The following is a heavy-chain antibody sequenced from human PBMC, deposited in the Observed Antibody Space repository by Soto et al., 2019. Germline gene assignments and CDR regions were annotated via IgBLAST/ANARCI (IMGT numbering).Heavy chain of an antibody. V-gene: IGHV4-34*01. J-gene: IGHJ4*02. CDR3: ARAAPLYCSGGSCYSGRYY. CDR2: INHSGST. CDR1: GGSFSGYY. Sequence: LSLTCAVYGGSFSGYYWSWIRQPPGKGLEWIGEINHSGSTNYNPSLKSRVTISVDTSKNQFSLKLSSVTAADTAVYYCARAAPLYCSGGSCYSGRYYWGQGTLVTVSS. D-gene: IGHD2-15*01.